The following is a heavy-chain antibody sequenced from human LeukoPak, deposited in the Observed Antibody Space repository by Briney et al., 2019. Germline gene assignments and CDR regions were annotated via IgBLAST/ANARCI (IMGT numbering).Heavy chain of an antibody. D-gene: IGHD3-22*01. Sequence: GGSLRLSCAASGFTFSSYVMHWVRQAPGKGLEWVAFIRYDGSNKYYADSVKGRFTISRDNSKNTLYLQMNSLRAEDTAVYYCAKDPTHYRVWDDYDSRRLSHWGQGTLVTVSS. CDR1: GFTFSSYV. J-gene: IGHJ4*02. V-gene: IGHV3-30*02. CDR2: IRYDGSNK. CDR3: AKDPTHYRVWDDYDSRRLSH.